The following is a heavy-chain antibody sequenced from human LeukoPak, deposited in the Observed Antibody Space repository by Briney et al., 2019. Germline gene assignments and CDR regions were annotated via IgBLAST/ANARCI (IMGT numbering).Heavy chain of an antibody. CDR2: INPNSGGT. CDR3: ATGSSYGDY. V-gene: IGHV1-2*02. Sequence: ASVKVSCKASGYTFTIYYMHWVRQAPGQGLERMGWINPNSGGTNYAQKFQGRVTMTRDTSISTAYVELSSLTSDDTAVYFCATGSSYGDYWGQGTLVTVSS. CDR1: GYTFTIYY. D-gene: IGHD5-18*01. J-gene: IGHJ4*02.